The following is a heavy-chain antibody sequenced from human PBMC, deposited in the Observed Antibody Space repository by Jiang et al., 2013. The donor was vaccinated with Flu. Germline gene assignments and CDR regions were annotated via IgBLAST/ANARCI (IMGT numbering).Heavy chain of an antibody. Sequence: GLVKPGGSLRLSCAASGFTFSNAWMSWVRQAPGKGLEWVGRIKSKNDGGTIDYAAPVKGRFTISRDDSKNILYLQMNSLKTEDTAVYYCFDRAGWGQGTLVTVSS. J-gene: IGHJ4*02. D-gene: IGHD3-10*01. CDR2: IKSKNDGGTI. CDR1: GFTFSNAW. V-gene: IGHV3-15*01. CDR3: FDRAG.